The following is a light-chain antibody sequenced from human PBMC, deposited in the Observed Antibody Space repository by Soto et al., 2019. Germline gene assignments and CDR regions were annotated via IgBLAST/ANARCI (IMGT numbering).Light chain of an antibody. J-gene: IGLJ1*01. Sequence: QAVVTQEPSLTVSPGGTVTLTCASSAGAVTSGYYPNWFQQKPGQAPRALIYSTSNKHSWTPARFAGSLLGGTAALTLSCVQLEFEAEYYFRLYYGGGRYVFGTGTKLTVL. V-gene: IGLV7-43*01. CDR3: RLYYGGGRYV. CDR1: AGAVTSGYY. CDR2: STS.